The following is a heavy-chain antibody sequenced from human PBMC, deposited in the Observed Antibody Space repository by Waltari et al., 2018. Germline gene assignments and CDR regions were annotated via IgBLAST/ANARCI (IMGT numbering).Heavy chain of an antibody. CDR3: TRGVRYSSGWYDY. CDR2: ISYDGSNK. V-gene: IGHV3-30-3*01. Sequence: QVQLVESGGGVVQPGRSLRLSCAASGFTFSSYAMHWVRPAPGKGLEWVAVISYDGSNKYYADSVKGRFTISRDNSKNTLYLQMNSLRAEDTAVYYCTRGVRYSSGWYDYWGQGTLVTVSS. D-gene: IGHD6-19*01. J-gene: IGHJ4*02. CDR1: GFTFSSYA.